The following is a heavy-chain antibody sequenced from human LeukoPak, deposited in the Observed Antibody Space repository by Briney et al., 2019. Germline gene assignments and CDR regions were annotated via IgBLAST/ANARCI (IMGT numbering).Heavy chain of an antibody. CDR1: GGSISSYY. J-gene: IGHJ5*02. V-gene: IGHV4-59*01. Sequence: PSETLSLTCTVPGGSISSYYWSWIRQTPGKGLEWLGYIYYSVTTNYNPSLKSRVTISVDTSKNQISLRLTSVTAADTAVYYCAKDQRFSAYDPDECNYFDPWGQGTLVTVSS. D-gene: IGHD5-12*01. CDR2: IYYSVTT. CDR3: AKDQRFSAYDPDECNYFDP.